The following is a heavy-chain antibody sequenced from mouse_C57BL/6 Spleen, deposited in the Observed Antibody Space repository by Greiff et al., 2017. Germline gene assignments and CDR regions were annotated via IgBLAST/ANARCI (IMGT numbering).Heavy chain of an antibody. D-gene: IGHD1-1*01. J-gene: IGHJ4*01. V-gene: IGHV5-17*01. CDR2: ISSGSSTI. Sequence: EVKLVESGGGLVKPGGSLKLSCAASGFTFSDYGMHWVRQAPEKGLEWVAYISSGSSTIYYADTVKGRLTISRDNAKNNLFLQMTSLRAEDTAMYYCARYYGSSDGDYSAMDYWGQGTSVTVSS. CDR1: GFTFSDYG. CDR3: ARYYGSSDGDYSAMDY.